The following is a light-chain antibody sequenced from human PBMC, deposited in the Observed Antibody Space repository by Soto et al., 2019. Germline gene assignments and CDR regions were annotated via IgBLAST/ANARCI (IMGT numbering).Light chain of an antibody. CDR2: WAS. CDR3: QQYYTTPYT. V-gene: IGKV4-1*01. Sequence: DIVMTQSPDSLAVSLGERATINCKSSQSVLYSSNNKNYLAWYQQKPGQPPKLLIYWASTRESGVPDRFSGSGSGTDFTLTISSPQAEDVAVYYCQQYYTTPYTFGQGTKLEMK. CDR1: QSVLYSSNNKNY. J-gene: IGKJ2*01.